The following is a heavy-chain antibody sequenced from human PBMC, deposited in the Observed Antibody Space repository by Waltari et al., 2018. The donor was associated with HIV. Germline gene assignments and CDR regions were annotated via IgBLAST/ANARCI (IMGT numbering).Heavy chain of an antibody. J-gene: IGHJ4*02. CDR2: ISWNSGSI. D-gene: IGHD1-26*01. V-gene: IGHV3-9*01. CDR1: GFTFDDYA. CDR3: AKGDSPVAPFDY. Sequence: EVQLVESGGGLVQPGRSLRLSCAASGFTFDDYAMPWVRQAPGKGLEWVSGISWNSGSIGYADSVKGRFTISRDNAKNSLYLQMNSLRAEDTALYYCAKGDSPVAPFDYWGQGTLVTVSS.